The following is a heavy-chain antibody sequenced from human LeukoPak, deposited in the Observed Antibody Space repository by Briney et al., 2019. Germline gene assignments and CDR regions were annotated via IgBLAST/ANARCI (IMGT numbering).Heavy chain of an antibody. Sequence: GGSLRLSCAASGFTFSSYGMHWVRQAPGKGLEWVAVISNDESKKYYADSVKGRFTISRDNSKNTLSLQVSSLRAEDTAVYYCAKDRYSSAFEYFESWGQGTLVTVSS. D-gene: IGHD3-16*01. CDR1: GFTFSSYG. J-gene: IGHJ4*02. V-gene: IGHV3-30*18. CDR3: AKDRYSSAFEYFES. CDR2: ISNDESKK.